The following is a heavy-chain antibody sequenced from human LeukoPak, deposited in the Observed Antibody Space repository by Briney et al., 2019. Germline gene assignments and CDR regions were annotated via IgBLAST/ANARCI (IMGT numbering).Heavy chain of an antibody. D-gene: IGHD3-10*01. Sequence: SVKVSCKASGFTFVSYGLTWVRQAPGQGLEWMGWISSNNGKTNHAQRFQGRFTMTTDTSTSTAYMELRSLRSDDSAVYYCARGGTLIRGVNYPMDVWGQGTTVTVSS. V-gene: IGHV1-18*01. J-gene: IGHJ6*02. CDR3: ARGGTLIRGVNYPMDV. CDR1: GFTFVSYG. CDR2: ISSNNGKT.